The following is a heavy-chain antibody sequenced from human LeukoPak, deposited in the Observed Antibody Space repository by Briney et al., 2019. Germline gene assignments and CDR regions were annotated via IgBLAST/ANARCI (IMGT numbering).Heavy chain of an antibody. Sequence: GGSLRLSCAASGFTFDDYAMHWVRQAPGKGLEWVSGISWNSGSIGYADSVKGRFTISRDNAKNSLYLQMNSLRAEDTAVYYCANPKPTYGDYGRGAFDIWGQGTMVTVSS. CDR2: ISWNSGSI. D-gene: IGHD4-17*01. J-gene: IGHJ3*02. CDR1: GFTFDDYA. CDR3: ANPKPTYGDYGRGAFDI. V-gene: IGHV3-9*01.